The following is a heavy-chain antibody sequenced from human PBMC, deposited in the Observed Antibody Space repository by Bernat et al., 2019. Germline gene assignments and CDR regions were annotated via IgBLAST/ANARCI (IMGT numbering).Heavy chain of an antibody. CDR2: ISGVGGST. CDR3: AKGADSSGWYFGY. V-gene: IGHV3-23*01. J-gene: IGHJ4*02. D-gene: IGHD6-19*01. CDR1: GVTFSSYA. Sequence: EVQLLESGGGLVQPGGSLRLSCAASGVTFSSYAMSWVRQAPGKGLQWVSAISGVGGSTYYADSVRGRFTISRDNSKTTLYLQMNSLRVEDTAVYYCAKGADSSGWYFGYWGQGALVTVSS.